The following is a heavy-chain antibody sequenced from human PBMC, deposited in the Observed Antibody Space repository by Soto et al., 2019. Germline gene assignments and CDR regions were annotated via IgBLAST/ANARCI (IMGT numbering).Heavy chain of an antibody. Sequence: ASVKVSCKASGGTFSSYAISWVRQAPGQGLEWMGGIIPIFGTANYAQKFQGRVTITADESKNTLYLQMNSLRAEDTAVYYCAKGPEQLVHGVFDYWGQGTLVTVSS. CDR2: IIPIFGTA. V-gene: IGHV1-69*13. D-gene: IGHD6-6*01. J-gene: IGHJ4*02. CDR1: GGTFSSYA. CDR3: AKGPEQLVHGVFDY.